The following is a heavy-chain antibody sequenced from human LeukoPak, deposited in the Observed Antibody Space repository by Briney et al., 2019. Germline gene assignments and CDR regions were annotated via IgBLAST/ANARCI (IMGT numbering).Heavy chain of an antibody. CDR1: GFTFSSYW. D-gene: IGHD2-2*01. CDR2: INSDGSST. J-gene: IGHJ4*02. Sequence: PGGSLRLSCAASGFTFSSYWMHWVRQAPGKGLVWVSRINSDGSSTSYADSVKGRFTISRGNAKNTLYLQMNSLRAEDTAVYYCARSGVPAAIWGNTFDYWGQGTLVTVSS. CDR3: ARSGVPAAIWGNTFDY. V-gene: IGHV3-74*01.